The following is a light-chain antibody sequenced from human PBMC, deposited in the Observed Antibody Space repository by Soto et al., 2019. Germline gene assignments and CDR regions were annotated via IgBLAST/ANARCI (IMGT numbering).Light chain of an antibody. V-gene: IGKV3-11*01. CDR1: QSVSSY. Sequence: EIVLTQSPATLSLSPGERATLSCRASQSVSSYLAWYQQKPGQAPRLLIYDASNRATGIPARFSGSGSGKDFPITLSSLEPEDFAFYYCQQRSNWPPITFGQGTRLEI. J-gene: IGKJ5*01. CDR2: DAS. CDR3: QQRSNWPPIT.